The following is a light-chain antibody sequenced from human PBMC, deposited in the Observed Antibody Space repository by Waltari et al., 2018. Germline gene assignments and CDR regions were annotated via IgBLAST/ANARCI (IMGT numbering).Light chain of an antibody. CDR3: QQHSNWPVT. V-gene: IGKV3-11*01. CDR1: QSVGSY. Sequence: EILFTHTPDTLSLSPGERAPPSCRASQSVGSYLAWYHQKPGQAPRLLIYDAANRATGIPARFSGSGSGTDFTLTISSLEPEDFAVYYCQQHSNWPVTFGGGTKVEI. J-gene: IGKJ4*01. CDR2: DAA.